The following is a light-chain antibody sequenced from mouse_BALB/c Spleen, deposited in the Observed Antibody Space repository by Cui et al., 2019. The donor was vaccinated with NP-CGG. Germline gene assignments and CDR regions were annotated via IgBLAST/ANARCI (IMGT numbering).Light chain of an antibody. Sequence: QAVVTQESALTTSPGGTVILTFRASTGAVTPSNYANWVQEKPSPLFPGLISGNRKRAPGFSVRFSGSPIGGKAALIITGAQTEDDAMYFCALWYSTHWVFGGGTKLTVL. CDR1: TGAVTPSNY. J-gene: IGLJ1*01. CDR2: GNR. CDR3: ALWYSTHWV. V-gene: IGLV2*02.